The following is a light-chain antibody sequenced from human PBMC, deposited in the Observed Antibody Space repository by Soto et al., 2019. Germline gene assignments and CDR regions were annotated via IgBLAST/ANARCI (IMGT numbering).Light chain of an antibody. J-gene: IGKJ3*01. Sequence: EIVLTQSPGTLSLSPGERATLSCRASQSVRNNYLAWYQQQPGQAPRLLIYGTSTRDTGIPDRFSGSGSGTDFTLTISRLEPEDFAVYYCQQYGNSYTFGPGTKVEIK. CDR3: QQYGNSYT. V-gene: IGKV3-20*01. CDR1: QSVRNNY. CDR2: GTS.